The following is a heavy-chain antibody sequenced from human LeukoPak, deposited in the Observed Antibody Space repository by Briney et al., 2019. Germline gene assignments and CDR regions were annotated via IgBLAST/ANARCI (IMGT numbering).Heavy chain of an antibody. CDR1: GFTFTSYS. CDR2: ISGSGGDT. CDR3: AKKGATTGDFDY. Sequence: QSGGSLRLSCAASGFTFTSYSMNWVRQAPGKGLEWVSTISGSGGDTYYADSVKGRFTISRDNSKNTLYLQMNSLRAEDTAVYYCAKKGATTGDFDYWGQGTLVTVSS. D-gene: IGHD1-26*01. V-gene: IGHV3-23*01. J-gene: IGHJ4*02.